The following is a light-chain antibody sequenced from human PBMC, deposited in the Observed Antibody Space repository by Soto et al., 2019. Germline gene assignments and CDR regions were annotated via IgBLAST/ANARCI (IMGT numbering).Light chain of an antibody. CDR1: SSDVGAYNF. Sequence: QSVLPQPASVSGSPGQSITISCTGTSSDVGAYNFVSWYQQHPGKAPKLMIYEVSNRPSGVSNRFSGSKSGSTASLTISGIQAEDEADYYCSSRASSLTYVLGTGTKLTVL. CDR3: SSRASSLTYV. CDR2: EVS. V-gene: IGLV2-14*01. J-gene: IGLJ1*01.